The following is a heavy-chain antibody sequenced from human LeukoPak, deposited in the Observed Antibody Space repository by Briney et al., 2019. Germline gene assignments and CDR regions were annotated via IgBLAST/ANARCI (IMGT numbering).Heavy chain of an antibody. V-gene: IGHV3-23*01. D-gene: IGHD1-26*01. J-gene: IGHJ4*02. CDR3: AKDIGVVGALDY. CDR2: ISGSGGST. Sequence: GGSLRLSCAASGFTFSSYAMSWVRQAPGKGLEWVSAISGSGGSTYYADSVKGQFTISRDNSKNTLYLQMNSLRAEDTAVYYCAKDIGVVGALDYWGQGTLVTVSS. CDR1: GFTFSSYA.